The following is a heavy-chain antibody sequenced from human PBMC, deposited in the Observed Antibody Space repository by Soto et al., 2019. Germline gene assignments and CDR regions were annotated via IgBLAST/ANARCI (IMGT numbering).Heavy chain of an antibody. Sequence: SLSPNCTVPGDNGSSGGYYWSWILQSPGKGLEWIGYIFYSGYNYYNPSLKSRLSMSVDTSKNQFSLRLTSVTAADTAVYFCARLNPIVVVPTPMGWFDPWGQGTLVTVSS. CDR2: IFYSGYN. D-gene: IGHD2-2*01. CDR1: GDNGSSGGYY. J-gene: IGHJ5*02. V-gene: IGHV4-31*03. CDR3: ARLNPIVVVPTPMGWFDP.